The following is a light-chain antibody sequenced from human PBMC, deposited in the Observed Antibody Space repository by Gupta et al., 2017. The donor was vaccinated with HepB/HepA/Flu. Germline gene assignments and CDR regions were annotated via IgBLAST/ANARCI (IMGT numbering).Light chain of an antibody. J-gene: IGKJ1*01. CDR1: QCLQNID. V-gene: IGKV3-20*01. Sequence: ANQCLQNIDLAWYQQKPGQAPRLLLHGGSSRATGIPDRFTGSGSGTDLNLTISRLEPEDFAVYYCQQYYRSPRTFGQGTKVDIK. CDR2: GGS. CDR3: QQYYRSPRT.